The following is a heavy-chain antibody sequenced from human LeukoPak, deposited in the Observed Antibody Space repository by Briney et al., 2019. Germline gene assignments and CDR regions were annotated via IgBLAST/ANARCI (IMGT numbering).Heavy chain of an antibody. CDR3: AMDPRGGTTSY. D-gene: IGHD5-24*01. V-gene: IGHV4-34*01. CDR1: GGSFSGYY. Sequence: SETLSLTCAVYGGSFSGYYWSWIRQPPGKGPEWIGEINHSGSTNYNPSLKSRVTISVDTSKNQFSLNLSSVTAADTAVYYCAMDPRGGTTSYWGQGTLVTVSS. CDR2: INHSGST. J-gene: IGHJ4*02.